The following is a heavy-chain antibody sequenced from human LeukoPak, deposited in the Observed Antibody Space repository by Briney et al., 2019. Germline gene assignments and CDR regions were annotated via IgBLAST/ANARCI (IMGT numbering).Heavy chain of an antibody. CDR3: ARAGIVGASYFMNYYYYYMDV. D-gene: IGHD1-26*01. CDR1: GFTFSSYA. Sequence: PGGSLRLSCAASGFTFSSYAMHWVRQAPGKGLEWVAVISYDGSNKYYADSVKGRFTISRDNSKNTLYLQMNSLRAEDTAVYYCARAGIVGASYFMNYYYYYMDVWGKGTTVTVSS. J-gene: IGHJ6*03. V-gene: IGHV3-30-3*01. CDR2: ISYDGSNK.